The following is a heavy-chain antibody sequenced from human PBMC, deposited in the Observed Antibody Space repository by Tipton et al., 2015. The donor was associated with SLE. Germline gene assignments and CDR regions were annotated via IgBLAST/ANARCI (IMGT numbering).Heavy chain of an antibody. CDR1: GGSISSYY. J-gene: IGHJ1*01. CDR2: IYYSGST. Sequence: TLSLTCTVSGGSISSYYWSWIRQPPGKGLEWIGYIYYSGSTNYNPSLKSRVTISVDTSKNQFSLKLSSVIAADTAVYYCARYGTYDGSRYFQHWGQGTLVTVSS. V-gene: IGHV4-59*01. CDR3: ARYGTYDGSRYFQH. D-gene: IGHD1-26*01.